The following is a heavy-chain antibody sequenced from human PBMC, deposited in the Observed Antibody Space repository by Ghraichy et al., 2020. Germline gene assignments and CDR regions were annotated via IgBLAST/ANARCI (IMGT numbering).Heavy chain of an antibody. Sequence: SCAASGFTLSNYWMTWIRQAPGKGLEWVATIKNDGSEKYYGGSVKGRFTISRDNAKNSLYLQMNGLRAEDTAVYYCARDYYYVSSGFFGRFDSWGQGTLVTVSS. CDR3: ARDYYYVSSGFFGRFDS. CDR2: IKNDGSEK. D-gene: IGHD3-22*01. CDR1: GFTLSNYW. V-gene: IGHV3-7*03. J-gene: IGHJ4*02.